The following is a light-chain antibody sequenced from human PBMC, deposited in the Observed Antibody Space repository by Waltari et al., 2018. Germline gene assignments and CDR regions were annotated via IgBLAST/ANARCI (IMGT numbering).Light chain of an antibody. CDR3: MQALQTPVT. Sequence: DIVMTQSPLSLPVTPGEPASISCRSSQGLLHSNGYNYLDWYLQKPGQSPQLLIYLGSNRASGVPDRFSGSGSGTDFTLKINRVEAEDVGVYYCMQALQTPVTFGQGTKVEIK. J-gene: IGKJ1*01. CDR2: LGS. V-gene: IGKV2-28*01. CDR1: QGLLHSNGYNY.